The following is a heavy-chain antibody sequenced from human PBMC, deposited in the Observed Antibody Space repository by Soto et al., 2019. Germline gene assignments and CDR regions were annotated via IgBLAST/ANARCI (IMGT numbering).Heavy chain of an antibody. D-gene: IGHD2-15*01. CDR2: INFDGSST. V-gene: IGHV3-74*01. CDR1: GCNFSNYW. CDR3: ARDRGYCSGGSCHYGRIFDY. Sequence: GGSLRLSCAASGCNFSNYWMHWVRQAPGKGLVWVSRINFDGSSTSNADSVKGRFTISRDNAKNTLYLQMNSLRAEDTAVYYCARDRGYCSGGSCHYGRIFDYWGQGTLVTVSS. J-gene: IGHJ4*02.